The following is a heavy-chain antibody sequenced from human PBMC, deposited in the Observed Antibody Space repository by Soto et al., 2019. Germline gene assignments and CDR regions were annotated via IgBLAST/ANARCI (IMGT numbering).Heavy chain of an antibody. Sequence: QVQLVQSGAEVKKPGSSVKVSCKASGGTFSSYAISWVRQAPGQGLAWMGGIIPIFGTANYAQKFQGRVRITADESTSTAYMELSSLRAEDTAVYYWARGGQGQLHFDYWGQGTLVTVSS. CDR2: IIPIFGTA. V-gene: IGHV1-69*01. J-gene: IGHJ4*02. D-gene: IGHD2-2*01. CDR3: ARGGQGQLHFDY. CDR1: GGTFSSYA.